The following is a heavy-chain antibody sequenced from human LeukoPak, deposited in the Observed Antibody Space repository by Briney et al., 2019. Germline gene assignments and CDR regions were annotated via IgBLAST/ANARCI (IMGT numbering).Heavy chain of an antibody. V-gene: IGHV1-46*01. Sequence: ASVKVPCKASGYTFTSYYMHWVRQAPGQGLEWMGIINPSGGSTSYAQKFQGRVTMTRDMSTSTVYMELSSLGSEDTAVYYCARSSSGWWYYYYYMDVWGKGTTVTVSS. CDR3: ARSSSGWWYYYYYMDV. CDR1: GYTFTSYY. J-gene: IGHJ6*03. CDR2: INPSGGST. D-gene: IGHD6-19*01.